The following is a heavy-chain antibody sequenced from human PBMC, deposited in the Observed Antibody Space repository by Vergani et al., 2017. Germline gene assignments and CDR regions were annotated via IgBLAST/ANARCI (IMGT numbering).Heavy chain of an antibody. V-gene: IGHV1-24*01. CDR2: FDPEDGET. CDR3: ATESQYYSDSSGSLRGRGFDY. D-gene: IGHD3-22*01. J-gene: IGHJ4*02. CDR1: GYTLTELS. Sequence: QVQLVQSGAEVKKPGASVKVSCKVSGYTLTELSMHWVRQAPGKGLEWMGGFDPEDGETIYAQKFQGRVTMTEDTSTDTAYMDLSSLRSEDTAVYYCATESQYYSDSSGSLRGRGFDYWGQGTLVTVSS.